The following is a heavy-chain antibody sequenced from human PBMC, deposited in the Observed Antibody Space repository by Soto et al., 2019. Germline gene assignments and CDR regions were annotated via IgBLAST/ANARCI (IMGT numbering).Heavy chain of an antibody. J-gene: IGHJ4*02. CDR1: GFTFDDYA. V-gene: IGHV3-9*01. Sequence: GGSLRLSCAASGFTFDDYAMHWVRQAPGKGLEWVSGISWNSGSIGYADSVKGRFTISRDNAKNSLYLQMNSLRAEDTALYYCAKDITGRGSSWGQGTLVTVSS. CDR2: ISWNSGSI. CDR3: AKDITGRGSS. D-gene: IGHD1-26*01.